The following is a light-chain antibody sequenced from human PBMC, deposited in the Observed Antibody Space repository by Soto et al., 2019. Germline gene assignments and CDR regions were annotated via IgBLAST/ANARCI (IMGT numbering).Light chain of an antibody. Sequence: EIVLTQSPGTLSLSPGERATLSCRASQSVRSSYLAWYQQKPGQAPRLLMYGATTRATGIPDRFSGSGSGTDFTLTISRLEPEVFAVYYCQQYDSSPPYTFGQGTKLEIK. V-gene: IGKV3-20*01. J-gene: IGKJ2*01. CDR2: GAT. CDR3: QQYDSSPPYT. CDR1: QSVRSSY.